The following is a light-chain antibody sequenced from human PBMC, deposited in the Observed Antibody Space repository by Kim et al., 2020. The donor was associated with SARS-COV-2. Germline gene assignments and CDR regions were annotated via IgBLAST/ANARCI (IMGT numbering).Light chain of an antibody. J-gene: IGKJ1*01. Sequence: DIQMTQSPSTLSASVGVRVTITCRASQSISSWLAWYQQKPGKAPKLLIYKASSLGSGVPSRFSGSGSGTEFTLTISSLQPDDFATYYCQQYDTFWAFGQGTKVEIK. CDR2: KAS. CDR3: QQYDTFWA. CDR1: QSISSW. V-gene: IGKV1-5*03.